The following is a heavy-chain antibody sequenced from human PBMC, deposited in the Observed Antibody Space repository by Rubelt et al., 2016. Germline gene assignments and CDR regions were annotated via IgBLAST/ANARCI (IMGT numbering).Heavy chain of an antibody. V-gene: IGHV3-66*04. CDR1: GISVSGNH. Sequence: EVQLVESGGALVQPGGSLRLSCAVSGISVSGNHMNWVRQAPGKGLEWVSVIYSGGSTYYADSVKGRFTISRDNSKTTLYLQMNSLRAEDTAVYYCARRVGATTADAFDIWGQGTMVTVSS. D-gene: IGHD1-26*01. J-gene: IGHJ3*02. CDR2: IYSGGST. CDR3: ARRVGATTADAFDI.